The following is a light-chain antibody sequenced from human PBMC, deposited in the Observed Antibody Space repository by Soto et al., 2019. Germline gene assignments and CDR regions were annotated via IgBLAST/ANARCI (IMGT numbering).Light chain of an antibody. V-gene: IGKV1-33*01. J-gene: IGKJ5*01. CDR3: QQYDNLPIT. CDR1: QDISDY. CDR2: DAS. Sequence: EIQMTQYPSSLSASVGDRVTITCQASQDISDYLNWYQQKPGKAPKLLIYDASNLETGVPSRFSGSGSGTDFTFPISSLQPEDIATYYCQQYDNLPITFGQGTRLEIK.